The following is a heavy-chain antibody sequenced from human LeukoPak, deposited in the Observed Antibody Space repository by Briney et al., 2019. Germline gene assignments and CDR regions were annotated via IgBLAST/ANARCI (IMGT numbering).Heavy chain of an antibody. V-gene: IGHV3-11*01. D-gene: IGHD6-13*01. CDR2: ISSSGSTI. Sequence: WGSLRLSCAASGFTFSDYYMSWIRQAPGKGLEWVSYISSSGSTIYYADSVKGRFTISRDNAKNSLYLQMNSLRAEDTAVYYCARDLVGSWYLDYFDYWGQGTLVTVSS. J-gene: IGHJ4*02. CDR3: ARDLVGSWYLDYFDY. CDR1: GFTFSDYY.